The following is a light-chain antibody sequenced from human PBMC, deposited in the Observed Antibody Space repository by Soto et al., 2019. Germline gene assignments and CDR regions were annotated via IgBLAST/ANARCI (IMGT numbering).Light chain of an antibody. J-gene: IGLJ1*01. V-gene: IGLV2-23*02. CDR1: SSDIGRYKL. CDR2: EVT. Sequence: QSALTQPASVSGSPGQSITISCIGTSSDIGRYKLVSWYQHHPGKAPKLIIYEVTKRPSGVSNRFSAPKSGNTASLTISGLQADEEAEYYCCSFEGSTPYVFGTGTKVTV. CDR3: CSFEGSTPYV.